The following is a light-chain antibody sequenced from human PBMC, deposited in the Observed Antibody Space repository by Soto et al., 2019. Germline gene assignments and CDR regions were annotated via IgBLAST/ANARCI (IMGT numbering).Light chain of an antibody. CDR2: LGS. CDR1: QSLLHSNGYNY. J-gene: IGKJ2*01. Sequence: IVMTQSPLSLPVTPGEPASISCRSSQSLLHSNGYNYLDWYLQKPGQSPQLLIYLGSNRASGVADRFSGSGSGTDCTLKISRVEAEDVGVYYCMQALQTHYTCGQGTKLEIK. CDR3: MQALQTHYT. V-gene: IGKV2-28*01.